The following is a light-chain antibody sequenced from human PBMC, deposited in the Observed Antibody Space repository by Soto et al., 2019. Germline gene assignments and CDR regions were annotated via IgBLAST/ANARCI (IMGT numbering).Light chain of an antibody. CDR3: RSYTSSTGV. J-gene: IGLJ1*01. V-gene: IGLV2-14*01. Sequence: QSALTQPASVSGSPGQSITISCTGTSSDVGGYNYVSWYQQHPGKAPKLMIYDVSNRPSGVSNRFSGSKSGNTASLTISGLQAEDEAYYYCRSYTSSTGVFGTGTKLTVL. CDR2: DVS. CDR1: SSDVGGYNY.